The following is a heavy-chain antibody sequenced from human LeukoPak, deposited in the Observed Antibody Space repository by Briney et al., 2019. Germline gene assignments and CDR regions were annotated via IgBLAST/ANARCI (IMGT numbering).Heavy chain of an antibody. CDR3: ARGYSYRIDY. CDR1: GFTFSSYG. V-gene: IGHV3-48*01. D-gene: IGHD5-18*01. Sequence: PGGSLRLSCAASGFTFSSYGMTWVRQAPGKGLEWVSYISSSSSTIYYADSVEGRFTISRDNAKNSLYLQMNSLRAEDTAVYYCARGYSYRIDYWGQGTLVTVSS. CDR2: ISSSSSTI. J-gene: IGHJ4*02.